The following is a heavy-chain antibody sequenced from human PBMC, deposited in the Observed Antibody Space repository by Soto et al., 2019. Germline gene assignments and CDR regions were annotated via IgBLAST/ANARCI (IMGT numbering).Heavy chain of an antibody. V-gene: IGHV5-51*01. CDR1: GYTFTNYW. CDR3: PASISYYGMDV. Sequence: GESLKISCKGSGYTFTNYWIGWVRQMPGKGLEWMGIIYPGDSDTKYNPSFQGQVTISADKSITTTYLQWSSLKASDTAIYYCPASISYYGMDVWGKGTTVTVSS. CDR2: IYPGDSDT. J-gene: IGHJ6*04.